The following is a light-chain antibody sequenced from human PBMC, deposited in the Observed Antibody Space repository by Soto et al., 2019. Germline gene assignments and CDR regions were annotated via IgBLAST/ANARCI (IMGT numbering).Light chain of an antibody. Sequence: DVVMTKSPLSLPVTLGQPASISCRSSQSLVYSDGNTYLNWFQQRPGQSPRRLIYKVSNRDSGVPDRFSGSGSGTDFTLKISRVEAEEVGVYYCMQGTQFITFGGGTKVEIK. CDR1: QSLVYSDGNTY. V-gene: IGKV2-30*01. CDR2: KVS. CDR3: MQGTQFIT. J-gene: IGKJ4*01.